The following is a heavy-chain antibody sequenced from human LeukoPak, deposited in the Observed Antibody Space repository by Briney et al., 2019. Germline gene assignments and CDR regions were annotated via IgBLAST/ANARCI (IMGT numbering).Heavy chain of an antibody. D-gene: IGHD5-12*01. CDR1: GGSISSSSYY. J-gene: IGHJ4*02. CDR2: IYYSGST. CDR3: ARTDIVATIYDY. Sequence: SETLSLTCTVSGGSISSSSYYWGWIRQPPGKGLKWIGSIYYSGSTYYNPSLKSRVTISVDTSKNQFSLKLSSVTAADTAVYYCARTDIVATIYDYWGQGTLVTVSS. V-gene: IGHV4-39*07.